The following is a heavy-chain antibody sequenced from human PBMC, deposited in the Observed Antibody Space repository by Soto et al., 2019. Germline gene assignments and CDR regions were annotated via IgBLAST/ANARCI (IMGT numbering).Heavy chain of an antibody. Sequence: QVQLVQSGAEVKKPGASVKVSCKASGYTFTSYDINWVRQATGQGLEWMGWMNPNSGNTGYAQKFQGRVTMNRNTPIITAYTELSSLRSKDTAVYYCASEKTSYGMDVWGQGTTVTVSS. J-gene: IGHJ6*02. CDR1: GYTFTSYD. CDR3: ASEKTSYGMDV. CDR2: MNPNSGNT. V-gene: IGHV1-8*01.